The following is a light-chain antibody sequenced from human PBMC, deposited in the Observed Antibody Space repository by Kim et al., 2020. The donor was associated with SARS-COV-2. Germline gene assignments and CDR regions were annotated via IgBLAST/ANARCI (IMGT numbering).Light chain of an antibody. Sequence: VSPGQTASITCSGSKLGDKYAYWYQKKPGQSPVLVIYQHTKRPSGISQRFSGSSSGNTATLTISRAQTMDEADYYCQAWDSSTAVFGGGTQPTVL. CDR3: QAWDSSTAV. V-gene: IGLV3-1*01. CDR1: KLGDKY. J-gene: IGLJ3*02. CDR2: QHT.